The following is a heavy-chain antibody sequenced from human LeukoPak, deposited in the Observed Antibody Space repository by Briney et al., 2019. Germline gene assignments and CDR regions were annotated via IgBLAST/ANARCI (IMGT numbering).Heavy chain of an antibody. V-gene: IGHV4-59*08. CDR2: IYYSGST. J-gene: IGHJ4*02. D-gene: IGHD6-19*01. CDR3: ARRPGYSSGRSDFDY. Sequence: SETLSLTCTVSGGSISSYYWSWIRQPPGKGLEWIGYIYYSGSTNYNPSLKSRVTISVDTSKNQFSLKLSSVTAADTAVYYCARRPGYSSGRSDFDYWGQGTLVTVSS. CDR1: GGSISSYY.